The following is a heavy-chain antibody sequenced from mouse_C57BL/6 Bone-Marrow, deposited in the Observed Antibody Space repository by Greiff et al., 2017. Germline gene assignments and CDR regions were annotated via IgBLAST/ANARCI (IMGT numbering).Heavy chain of an antibody. CDR1: GYTFTSYW. V-gene: IGHV1-59*01. J-gene: IGHJ1*03. D-gene: IGHD2-4*01. CDR3: ATDYDDWYFDV. Sequence: VQLQQPGAELVRPGTSVKLSCKASGYTFTSYWMHWVKQRPGQGLEWIGVIDPSDSYTNYNQKFKGKATLTVDTSSSTAYMQLSSLTSEDSAVYYCATDYDDWYFDVWGTGTTVTVSS. CDR2: IDPSDSYT.